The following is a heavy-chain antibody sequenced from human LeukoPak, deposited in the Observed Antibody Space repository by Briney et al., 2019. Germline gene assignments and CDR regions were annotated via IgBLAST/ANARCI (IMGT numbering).Heavy chain of an antibody. D-gene: IGHD2-8*01. V-gene: IGHV3-30*04. CDR1: GFTFSSYA. Sequence: QAGGSLRLSCAVSGFTFSSYAMHWVRQAPGKGLEWVAVISYDGSNKYYADSVKGRFTISRDNTKNTLYLQMNSLRAEDTAVYYCARVMEDCTNGVCQIYYYYGMDVWGQGTTVTVSS. J-gene: IGHJ6*02. CDR3: ARVMEDCTNGVCQIYYYYGMDV. CDR2: ISYDGSNK.